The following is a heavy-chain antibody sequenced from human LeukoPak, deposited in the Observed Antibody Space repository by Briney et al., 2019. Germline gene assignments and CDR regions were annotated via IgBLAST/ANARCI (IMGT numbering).Heavy chain of an antibody. CDR3: AREETSGYDYYYYMDV. Sequence: SETLSLTCAVYGGSFSGYYWSWIRQPPGKGLEWIGYIYYSGSTNYNPSPKSRVTISVDTSKNQFSLKLSSVTAADTAVYYCAREETSGYDYYYYMDVWGKGTTVTVSS. D-gene: IGHD5-12*01. CDR2: IYYSGST. CDR1: GGSFSGYY. V-gene: IGHV4-59*01. J-gene: IGHJ6*03.